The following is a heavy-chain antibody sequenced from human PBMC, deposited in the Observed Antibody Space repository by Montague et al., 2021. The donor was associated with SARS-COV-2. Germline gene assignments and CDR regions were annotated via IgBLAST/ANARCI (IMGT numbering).Heavy chain of an antibody. D-gene: IGHD3-10*01. CDR1: GASVSSSD. CDR3: ARGLVGLLWFGEKYLGGNWFDP. V-gene: IGHV4-59*02. Sequence: SETLSLTCTVSGASVSSSDWGWIRQSPGKGLEWIGYFYSVGSTDYNPSLKSRATISRDTSKNQFSLKLSSVTAADTAVYYCARGLVGLLWFGEKYLGGNWFDPWGQGTLVTVSS. CDR2: FYSVGST. J-gene: IGHJ5*02.